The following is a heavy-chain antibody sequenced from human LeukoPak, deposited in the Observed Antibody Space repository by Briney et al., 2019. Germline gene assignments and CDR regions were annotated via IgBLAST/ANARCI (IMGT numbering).Heavy chain of an antibody. D-gene: IGHD3-22*01. CDR1: GFTFSSYN. J-gene: IGHJ1*01. Sequence: PGGSLRLSCAASGFTFSSYNMDWVRQAPGKGLEWVSSITSSSSHIYYADSVKGRFTVSRDNAKNSLYLQMNSLRAEDMAVYYCARDESDYYSAELFHYWGQGTLVTVSS. CDR3: ARDESDYYSAELFHY. CDR2: ITSSSSHI. V-gene: IGHV3-21*01.